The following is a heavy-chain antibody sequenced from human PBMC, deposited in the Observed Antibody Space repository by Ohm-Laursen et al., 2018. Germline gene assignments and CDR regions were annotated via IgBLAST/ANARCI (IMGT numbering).Heavy chain of an antibody. CDR1: GFTFSSYG. CDR2: ISYDGSNK. CDR3: AKNWLFRGYDYYFDY. J-gene: IGHJ4*02. V-gene: IGHV3-30*18. Sequence: SLRLSCAASGFTFSSYGMHWVRQAPGKGLEWVAVISYDGSNKYYADSVKGRFTISRDNSKNTLYLQMNSLRAEDTAVYYCAKNWLFRGYDYYFDYWGQGTLVTVSS. D-gene: IGHD5-12*01.